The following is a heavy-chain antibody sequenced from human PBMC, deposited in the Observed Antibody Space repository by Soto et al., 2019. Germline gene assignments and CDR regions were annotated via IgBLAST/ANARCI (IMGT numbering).Heavy chain of an antibody. CDR2: IYYSGST. V-gene: IGHV4-31*03. Sequence: QVQLQESGPGLVKPSQTLSLTCTVSGGSISSGGYYWSWIRQHPGKGLEWIGYIYYSGSTYYNPSLKSRVTMSVYTSKNQFSLMQSSVTASVSAVYYCARRMRATSFDYWGQGTLVTVSS. D-gene: IGHD1-26*01. CDR1: GGSISSGGYY. CDR3: ARRMRATSFDY. J-gene: IGHJ4*02.